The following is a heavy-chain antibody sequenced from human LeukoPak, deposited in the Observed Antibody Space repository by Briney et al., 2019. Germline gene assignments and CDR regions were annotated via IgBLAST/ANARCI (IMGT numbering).Heavy chain of an antibody. CDR1: GFKFDNYG. CDR2: ISWSSGSV. Sequence: GGSLRLSCVASGFKFDNYGMNWVRQAPGKGLEWVSGISWSSGSVGYADSVKGRFTISRDNAKNSLYLQMNNLRAEDTALYYCAKTRGYYNYNGMDVWGQGTTVTVSS. CDR3: AKTRGYYNYNGMDV. D-gene: IGHD2-2*01. J-gene: IGHJ6*02. V-gene: IGHV3-9*01.